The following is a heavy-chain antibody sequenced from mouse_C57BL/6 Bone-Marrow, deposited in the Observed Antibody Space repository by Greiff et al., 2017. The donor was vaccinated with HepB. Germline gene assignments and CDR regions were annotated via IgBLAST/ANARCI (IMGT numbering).Heavy chain of an antibody. V-gene: IGHV5-16*01. CDR1: GFTFSDYY. J-gene: IGHJ2*01. Sequence: EVQLVESEGGLVQPGSSMKLSCTASGFTFSDYYMAWVRQVPEKGLEWVANINYDGSSTYYLDSLKSRFIISRDNAKNILYLQMSSLKSEDTATYYCARGHPYYFDYWGQGTTLTVSS. CDR2: INYDGSST. CDR3: ARGHPYYFDY.